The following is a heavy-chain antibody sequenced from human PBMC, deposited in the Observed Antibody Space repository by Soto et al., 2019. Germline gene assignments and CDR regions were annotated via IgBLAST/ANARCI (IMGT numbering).Heavy chain of an antibody. CDR2: IYYSGST. J-gene: IGHJ5*02. V-gene: IGHV4-59*01. Sequence: SETLSLTCTVSGGSISSYYWSWIRQPPGKGLEWIGYIYYSGSTNYNPSLKSRVTISVDTSKNQFSLKLSSVTAADTAVYYCARESGSSWYFWFDPWGQGTMVIVSS. CDR3: ARESGSSWYFWFDP. D-gene: IGHD6-13*01. CDR1: GGSISSYY.